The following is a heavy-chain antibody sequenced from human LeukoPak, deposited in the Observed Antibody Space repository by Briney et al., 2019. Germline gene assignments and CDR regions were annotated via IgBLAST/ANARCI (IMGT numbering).Heavy chain of an antibody. CDR3: ARGFRLGLNYYYYYGMDV. CDR1: GFTFSSYW. V-gene: IGHV3-74*01. J-gene: IGHJ6*02. CDR2: ISSDGSST. Sequence: GGSLRLSCAASGFTFSSYWMHWVRQAPGKGLVWVSRISSDGSSTSYADSVKGRFTISRDNAKNTLYLQMNSLRAEDTAVYYCARGFRLGLNYYYYYGMDVWGQGTTVTVSS. D-gene: IGHD3-9*01.